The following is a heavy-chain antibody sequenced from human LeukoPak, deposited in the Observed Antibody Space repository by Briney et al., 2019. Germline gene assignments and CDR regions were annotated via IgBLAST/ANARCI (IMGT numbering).Heavy chain of an antibody. CDR2: INHSGRT. V-gene: IGHV4-34*01. J-gene: IGHJ4*02. CDR1: GGSFSGYY. Sequence: SETLSVTCAVYGGSFSGYYWSWIRQPPGKGLEWIGEINHSGRTNYNPSLKSRVTISVDTSKDQFSLKLSSVTAADTAVYCCARGLSPRINMVRGVRPPFRGVFDYWGQGTLVSVSS. D-gene: IGHD3-10*01. CDR3: ARGLSPRINMVRGVRPPFRGVFDY.